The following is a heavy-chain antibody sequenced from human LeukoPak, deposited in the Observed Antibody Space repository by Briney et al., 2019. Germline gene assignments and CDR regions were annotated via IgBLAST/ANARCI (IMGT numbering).Heavy chain of an antibody. Sequence: GASVKVSCKASGYTFTSYAMNWVRQAPGQGLEWMGWINTNTGNPTYAQGFTGRFVFSLDTSVSTAYLQICSLKAEDTAVHYCARTNYDFWSGYPNYFDYWGQGTLVTVSS. V-gene: IGHV7-4-1*01. CDR1: GYTFTSYA. D-gene: IGHD3-3*01. CDR3: ARTNYDFWSGYPNYFDY. J-gene: IGHJ4*02. CDR2: INTNTGNP.